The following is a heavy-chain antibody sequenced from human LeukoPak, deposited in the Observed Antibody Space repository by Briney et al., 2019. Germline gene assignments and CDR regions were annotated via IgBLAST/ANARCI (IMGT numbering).Heavy chain of an antibody. CDR2: INHSGST. Sequence: SETLSLTCAVYGGSFSGYYWSWIRQPPGKGLEWIGEINHSGSTNYNPSLKSRVTISVDTSQNQFYLKLSSVTAADTAVYYCARDGYSGSDALWGQGTLVTVSS. J-gene: IGHJ4*02. CDR3: ARDGYSGSDAL. CDR1: GGSFSGYY. D-gene: IGHD5-12*01. V-gene: IGHV4-34*01.